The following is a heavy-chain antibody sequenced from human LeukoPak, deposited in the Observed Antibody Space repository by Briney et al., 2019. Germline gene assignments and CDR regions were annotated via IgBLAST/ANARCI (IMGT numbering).Heavy chain of an antibody. D-gene: IGHD1-26*01. Sequence: SETLSLTCTVSGGSFSSSSYYWGWIRQPPGKGLEWIGSIYYSGSTYYNPSLKSRVTISVDTSKNQFSLKLSSVTAADTAVYYCAREVGATFDYWGQGTLVTVSS. CDR2: IYYSGST. CDR3: AREVGATFDY. J-gene: IGHJ4*02. CDR1: GGSFSSSSYY. V-gene: IGHV4-39*02.